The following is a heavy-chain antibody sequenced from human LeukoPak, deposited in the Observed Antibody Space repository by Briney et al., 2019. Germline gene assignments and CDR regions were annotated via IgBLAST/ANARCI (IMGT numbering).Heavy chain of an antibody. D-gene: IGHD5-12*01. CDR2: INAGNGST. V-gene: IGHV1-3*01. Sequence: ASVKVSCKASGYTFTSYAMHWVRQAPGQRLEWMGWINAGNGSTKYSQKFQGRVTITRDTSASTAYMELSSLRSEDTAVYYCARSGYGRAVLDYWGQGTLVTVSS. CDR3: ARSGYGRAVLDY. CDR1: GYTFTSYA. J-gene: IGHJ4*02.